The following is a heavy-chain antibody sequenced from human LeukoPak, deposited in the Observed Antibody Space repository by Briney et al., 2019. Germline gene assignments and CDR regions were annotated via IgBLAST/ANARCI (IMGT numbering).Heavy chain of an antibody. CDR2: ISSNGGTS. CDR3: ARPYSSTWYFAFDI. J-gene: IGHJ3*02. V-gene: IGHV3-64*01. CDR1: GFTLSPYT. Sequence: PGGSLRLSCAASGFTLSPYTMHWVRQAPGKGLEYVSAISSNGGTSFYANSVKGRFTISRDNSKNTLYLQMGSLRAEDMADYYCARPYSSTWYFAFDIWGRGTMVTVSS. D-gene: IGHD6-13*01.